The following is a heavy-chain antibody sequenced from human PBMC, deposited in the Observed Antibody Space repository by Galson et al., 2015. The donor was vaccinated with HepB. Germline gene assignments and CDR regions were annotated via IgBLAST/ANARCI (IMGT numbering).Heavy chain of an antibody. CDR3: ATVGGGIVVVPAADPYYYYGMDV. CDR1: GYTLTELS. J-gene: IGHJ6*02. D-gene: IGHD2-2*01. Sequence: VKVSCKVSGYTLTELSMHWVRQAPGKGLEWMGGFDPEDGETIYAQKFQGRVTMTEDTSTDTAYMELSSLRSEDTAVYYCATVGGGIVVVPAADPYYYYGMDVWGQGTTVTVSS. V-gene: IGHV1-24*01. CDR2: FDPEDGET.